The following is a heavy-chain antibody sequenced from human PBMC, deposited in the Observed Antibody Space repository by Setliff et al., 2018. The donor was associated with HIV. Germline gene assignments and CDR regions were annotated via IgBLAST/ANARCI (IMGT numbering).Heavy chain of an antibody. V-gene: IGHV4-59*11. CDR3: ARESLNLGELSSNPDASDI. J-gene: IGHJ3*02. CDR1: GGSISGHY. CDR2: ISYSGNT. Sequence: PSETLSLTCTVSGGSISGHYWSWIRQPPGKELEWVGSISYSGNTDQNPSLKSRVTISQDTSNNHFSLKLRSVTAADTAVYYCARESLNLGELSSNPDASDIWGQGTMVTVSS. D-gene: IGHD3-16*02.